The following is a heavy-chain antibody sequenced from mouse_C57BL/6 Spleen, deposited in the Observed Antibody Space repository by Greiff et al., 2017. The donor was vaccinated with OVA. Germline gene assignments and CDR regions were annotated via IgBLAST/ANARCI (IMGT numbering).Heavy chain of an antibody. CDR3: ARRRIYLDY. CDR1: GYAFTNYL. V-gene: IGHV1-54*01. Sequence: QVQLQQSGAELVRPGTSVKVSCKASGYAFTNYLIEWVKQRPGQGLEWIGVINPGSGGTNYNEKFKGKATLTADKSSSTAYMQRSSLTSEDSAVYFCARRRIYLDYWGQGTTLTVSS. J-gene: IGHJ2*01. CDR2: INPGSGGT.